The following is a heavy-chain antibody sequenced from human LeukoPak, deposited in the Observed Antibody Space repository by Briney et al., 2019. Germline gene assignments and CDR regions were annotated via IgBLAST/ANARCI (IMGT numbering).Heavy chain of an antibody. J-gene: IGHJ3*02. CDR2: INSDGSST. V-gene: IGHV3-74*01. D-gene: IGHD1-26*01. CDR3: ASLPGVGATSDAFDI. CDR1: GFIFSSYW. Sequence: GGSLRLSCAASGFIFSSYWMHWVRQAPGKGLVWVSRINSDGSSTSYADSVKGRFTISRDNAKNTLYLQMNSLRAEDTAVYYCASLPGVGATSDAFDIWGQGTMVTVSS.